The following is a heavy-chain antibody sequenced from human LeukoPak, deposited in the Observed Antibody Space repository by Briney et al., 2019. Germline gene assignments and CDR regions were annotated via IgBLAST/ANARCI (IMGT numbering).Heavy chain of an antibody. CDR1: GYTFTSYA. J-gene: IGHJ4*02. V-gene: IGHV1-3*01. Sequence: ASVKVSCKASGYTFTSYAMHWVRQAPGQRLEWMGRINAGNGNTKYSQKFQGRVTVTRDTSASTAYMELSSLRSEDTAVYYCARAYYESSAYRHAVYFDYWGQGTLVTVSS. D-gene: IGHD3-22*01. CDR2: INAGNGNT. CDR3: ARAYYESSAYRHAVYFDY.